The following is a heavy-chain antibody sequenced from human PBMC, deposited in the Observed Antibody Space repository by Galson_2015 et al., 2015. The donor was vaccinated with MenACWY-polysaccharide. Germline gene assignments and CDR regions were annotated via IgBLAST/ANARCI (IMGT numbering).Heavy chain of an antibody. CDR2: INYSGST. V-gene: IGHV4-59*01. CDR1: GGSISSYY. CDR3: ARAIAVAGQRRDFDL. D-gene: IGHD6-19*01. J-gene: IGHJ5*02. Sequence: ETLSLTCTVSGGSISSYYWNWIRPPPGKGLEWVGYINYSGSTNHNPSLKSRVTMSVDTSKNQFSLNLTSVTDADTAVYYCARAIAVAGQRRDFDLWGQGTLVTVSS.